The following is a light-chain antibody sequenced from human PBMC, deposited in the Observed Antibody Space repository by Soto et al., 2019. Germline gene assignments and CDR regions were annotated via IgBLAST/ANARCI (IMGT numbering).Light chain of an antibody. V-gene: IGLV1-44*01. J-gene: IGLJ1*01. CDR3: AAWDDSLNGCV. CDR1: SSHIGTYS. Sequence: QSVLTQPPSASGTPGQRGTISCSGSSSHIGTYSVSWYQHFPGTAPRLLIYSDNQRPSGVPDRFSASKSGASASLAISGLQSEDEADFYCAAWDDSLNGCVFGTGTKLTVL. CDR2: SDN.